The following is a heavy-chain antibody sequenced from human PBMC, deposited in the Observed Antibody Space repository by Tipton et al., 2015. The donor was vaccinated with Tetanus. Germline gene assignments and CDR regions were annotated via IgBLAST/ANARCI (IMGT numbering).Heavy chain of an antibody. CDR1: GYNFSYYS. CDR3: ARRRSAVLGGSYHWYFDL. V-gene: IGHV5-51*01. J-gene: IGHJ2*01. D-gene: IGHD2-15*01. CDR2: VDPRDSGA. Sequence: QSGAEVRKPGESLKISCQGSGYNFSYYSIGWVRHMPGKGLEWMGIVDPRDSGATYGPSFQGQVTISTDKSISTAYVQWTSLQASDTAIYYCARRRSAVLGGSYHWYFDLWGRGTLVTVFS.